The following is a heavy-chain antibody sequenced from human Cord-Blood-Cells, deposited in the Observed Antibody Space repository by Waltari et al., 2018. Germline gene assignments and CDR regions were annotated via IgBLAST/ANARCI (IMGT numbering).Heavy chain of an antibody. CDR3: ARVRGYSGYDAFDI. D-gene: IGHD5-12*01. CDR2: IYYSGST. V-gene: IGHV4-59*01. J-gene: IGHJ3*02. Sequence: QVQLQESGPGLVKPSETLSLTCTVPGGSISSYYWSWIRPPPGKGLEWIGYIYYSGSTNYNPSLKSRVTISVDTSKNQFSLKLSSVTAADTAVYYCARVRGYSGYDAFDIWGQGTMVTVSS. CDR1: GGSISSYY.